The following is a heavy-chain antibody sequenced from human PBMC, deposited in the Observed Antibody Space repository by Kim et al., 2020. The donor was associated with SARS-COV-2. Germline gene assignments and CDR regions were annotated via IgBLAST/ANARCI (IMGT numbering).Heavy chain of an antibody. CDR1: GFTFSSFG. Sequence: GGSLRLSCAASGFTFSSFGMKWVRQAPGKGLEWLSYINAKTGTIYYADSVKGRFTMSRDNAKNSLYLQIDSLRDEDTALYYCARAGGYFGVDVWGQGTTVTVSS. CDR3: ARAGGYFGVDV. J-gene: IGHJ6*02. D-gene: IGHD3-16*01. V-gene: IGHV3-48*02. CDR2: INAKTGTI.